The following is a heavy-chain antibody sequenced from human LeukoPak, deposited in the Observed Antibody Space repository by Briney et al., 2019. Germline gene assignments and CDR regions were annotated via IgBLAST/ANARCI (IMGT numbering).Heavy chain of an antibody. D-gene: IGHD7-27*01. J-gene: IGHJ4*02. V-gene: IGHV1-24*01. CDR1: GYTLTELS. CDR3: ATGVWGIPPDPALDY. CDR2: FDPEDGET. Sequence: ASVKVSCKVSGYTLTELSMHWVRQAPGKGLEWMGGFDPEDGETIYAQKFQGRVTMTEDTSTDTAYMELSSLRSEDTAVYYCATGVWGIPPDPALDYWGQGTLITVSS.